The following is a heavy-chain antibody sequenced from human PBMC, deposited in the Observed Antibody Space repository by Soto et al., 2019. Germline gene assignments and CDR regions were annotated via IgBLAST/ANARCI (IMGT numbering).Heavy chain of an antibody. Sequence: EVQLVESGGGLVQPGGSLRLSCAASGFTFYTYEMNWVRQAPGKGLEWVSYISSSGSTTYYAASVKGRFTISRDNAKNSLYLQMNSLRAEDTAIYYCATRSGGGGAFDFWGQGTMVTVSS. V-gene: IGHV3-48*03. J-gene: IGHJ3*01. CDR1: GFTFYTYE. CDR3: ATRSGGGGAFDF. CDR2: ISSSGSTT. D-gene: IGHD3-10*01.